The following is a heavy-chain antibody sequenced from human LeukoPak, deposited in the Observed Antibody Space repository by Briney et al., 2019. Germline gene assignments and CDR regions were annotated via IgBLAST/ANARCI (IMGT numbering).Heavy chain of an antibody. V-gene: IGHV3-21*01. J-gene: IGHJ4*02. CDR3: ARDGLTGTKSGGNYFDY. CDR2: ISSSSSYI. CDR1: GFTFSSYS. D-gene: IGHD1-20*01. Sequence: GGSLRLSCAASGFTFSSYSMHWVRQAPGKGLEWVSSISSSSSYIYYADSVKGRFTISRDNAKNSMYLQMNSLRAEDTAVYYCARDGLTGTKSGGNYFDYWGQGTLVTVSS.